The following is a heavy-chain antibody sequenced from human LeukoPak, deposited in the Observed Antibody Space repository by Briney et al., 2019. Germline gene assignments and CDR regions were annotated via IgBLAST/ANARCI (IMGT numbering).Heavy chain of an antibody. CDR2: IYSSGST. CDR3: ARQGSGGRAFDI. D-gene: IGHD1-26*01. CDR1: GGSISSYY. J-gene: IGHJ3*02. Sequence: SETLSPTCIVSGGSISSYYWSWIRQPPGKGLEWIGYIYSSGSTNSNPSLKSRVTISVDTSKSQFSLKMTSVTAADTAVYYCARQGSGGRAFDIWGQGTMVTVSS. V-gene: IGHV4-59*08.